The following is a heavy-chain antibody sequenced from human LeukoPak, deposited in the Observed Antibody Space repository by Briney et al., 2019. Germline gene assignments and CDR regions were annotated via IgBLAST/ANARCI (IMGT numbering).Heavy chain of an antibody. CDR1: GFTFNYYA. D-gene: IGHD4-23*01. J-gene: IGHJ4*02. Sequence: PGGSLRLSCVASGFTFNYYAMTWVRQAPGERLEWVSTIGGSGSGPSYADSVRGRFSISRDNSNNMVYLQVHSLRAEDTAVYYCSRVNYGGNSGYHFDYWGQGTLVTVSS. CDR3: SRVNYGGNSGYHFDY. CDR2: IGGSGSGP. V-gene: IGHV3-23*01.